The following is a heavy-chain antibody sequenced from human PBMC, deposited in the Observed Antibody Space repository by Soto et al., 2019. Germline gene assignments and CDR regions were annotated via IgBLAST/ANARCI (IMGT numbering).Heavy chain of an antibody. Sequence: GGTLRLSCVASGFTLSAYHMDWVRQAPGKGLEWISYIHASSISNIYYADSVKGRFTISRDNAKNSLYLQMDSLRAEDTAVYYCARDGTTGTANYHYAMDVWGQGTTVTVSS. D-gene: IGHD4-17*01. J-gene: IGHJ6*02. CDR3: ARDGTTGTANYHYAMDV. CDR2: IHASSISNI. V-gene: IGHV3-48*03. CDR1: GFTLSAYH.